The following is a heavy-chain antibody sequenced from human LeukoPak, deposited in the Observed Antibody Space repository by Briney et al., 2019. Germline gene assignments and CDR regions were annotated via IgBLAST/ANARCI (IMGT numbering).Heavy chain of an antibody. CDR2: INNAGSST. Sequence: PGGSLRLSCAASGFTFSSYWMYWVRQGPGEGLVWVSRINNAGSSTTYADSVKGRFTISRDNAKNTLYLQMNSLRAEDTAVYYCTRDWRNLGYDYWGQGTLVTVSS. J-gene: IGHJ4*02. CDR1: GFTFSSYW. D-gene: IGHD5-12*01. V-gene: IGHV3-74*01. CDR3: TRDWRNLGYDY.